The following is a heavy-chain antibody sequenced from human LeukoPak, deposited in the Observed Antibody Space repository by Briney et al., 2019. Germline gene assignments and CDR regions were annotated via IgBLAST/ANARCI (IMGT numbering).Heavy chain of an antibody. Sequence: ASVKVSCKASGYTFTSYDINWVRQATGQGLEWMGWMNPNSGNTGYAQKFQGRVTMTRNTSISTAYMELSSLRSEDTAVYYCARRVSSSLYYYYYMDVWGKGTTVTVPS. CDR3: ARRVSSSLYYYYYMDV. CDR1: GYTFTSYD. D-gene: IGHD6-6*01. CDR2: MNPNSGNT. J-gene: IGHJ6*03. V-gene: IGHV1-8*01.